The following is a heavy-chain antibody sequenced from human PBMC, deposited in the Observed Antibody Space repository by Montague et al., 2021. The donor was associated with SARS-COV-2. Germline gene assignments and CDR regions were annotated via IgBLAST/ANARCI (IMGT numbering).Heavy chain of an antibody. J-gene: IGHJ6*02. CDR2: IKEDGSEK. CDR3: VREGKFTGALAGYSRDWDQRARNYYYGMDV. Sequence: SLRLSCAASGFCFSSYWMSWVRQAPGKGLEWVANIKEDGSEKNYVDSVKGRFTISGDYAKNSLFLQMNSLRGEDTAVYYCVREGKFTGALAGYSRDWDQRARNYYYGMDVWGQGTTVIVS. V-gene: IGHV3-7*01. CDR1: GFCFSSYW. D-gene: IGHD6-19*01.